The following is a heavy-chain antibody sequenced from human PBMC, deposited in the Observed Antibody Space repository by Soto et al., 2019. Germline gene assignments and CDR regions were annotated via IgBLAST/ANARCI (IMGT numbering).Heavy chain of an antibody. CDR1: GGTFSIYA. J-gene: IGHJ6*02. CDR2: FIPIFGTA. Sequence: SVKVSCKASGGTFSIYAISWVLQAPGQGLEWMGGFIPIFGTANYAQKFQGRVTITADESTSTAYMELSSLRSEDTAVYYCARSTLELPVGSGSQEKYYYGMDVWGQGTTVTVSS. D-gene: IGHD1-7*01. V-gene: IGHV1-69*13. CDR3: ARSTLELPVGSGSQEKYYYGMDV.